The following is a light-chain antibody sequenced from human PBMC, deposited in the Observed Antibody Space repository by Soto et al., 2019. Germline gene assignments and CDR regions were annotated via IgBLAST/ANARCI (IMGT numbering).Light chain of an antibody. Sequence: DIQMTQSPSTLSASVGDRVTIACRASQSISNSLAWYQQKPGKAPNLLIYKASSLESGVPSRFSGSGSGTEFTVSISSLQPDDFATYYCRQYVSYPVTFGGGTKVEMK. CDR1: QSISNS. J-gene: IGKJ4*01. CDR2: KAS. V-gene: IGKV1-5*03. CDR3: RQYVSYPVT.